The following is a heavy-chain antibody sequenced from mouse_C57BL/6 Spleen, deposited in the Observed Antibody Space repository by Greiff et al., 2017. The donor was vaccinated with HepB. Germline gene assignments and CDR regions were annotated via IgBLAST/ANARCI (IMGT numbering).Heavy chain of an antibody. J-gene: IGHJ2*01. CDR3: ARSPYYYGSGYFDY. V-gene: IGHV1-64*01. CDR1: GYTFTSYW. CDR2: IHPNSGST. Sequence: QVQLQHPGAELVKPGASVKLSCKASGYTFTSYWMHWVKQRPGQGLEWIGMIHPNSGSTNYNEKFKSKATLTVDKSSSTAYMQLSSLTSEDSAVYYCARSPYYYGSGYFDYWGQGTTLTVSS. D-gene: IGHD1-1*01.